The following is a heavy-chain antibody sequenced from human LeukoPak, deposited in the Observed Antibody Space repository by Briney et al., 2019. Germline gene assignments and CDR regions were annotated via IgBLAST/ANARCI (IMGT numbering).Heavy chain of an antibody. Sequence: SETLSLTCTVSGGSISSYYWSWIRQPPGKGLEWIGYIFYSGGTNYNPSLKSRVTISVDTSKNQFSLKLSSVTAADTAVYYCARVYYSNSYDYWYFDLWGRGTLVTVSS. D-gene: IGHD6-13*01. CDR2: IFYSGGT. J-gene: IGHJ2*01. CDR1: GGSISSYY. V-gene: IGHV4-59*01. CDR3: ARVYYSNSYDYWYFDL.